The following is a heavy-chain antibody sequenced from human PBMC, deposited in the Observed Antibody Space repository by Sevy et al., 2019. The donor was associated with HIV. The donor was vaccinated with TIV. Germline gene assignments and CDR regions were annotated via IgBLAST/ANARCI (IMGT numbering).Heavy chain of an antibody. Sequence: GGSWSLSFAASGFPFPNAWLSWVPRAPGRGLGWFGRFKGKARGGAIDYAAPVKGRFNISRDDSKNTLYLQMSSLRTEDTAVYYCTTDSWSQEDYYDYWGQGTLVTVSS. D-gene: IGHD6-13*01. CDR2: FKGKARGGAI. CDR3: TTDSWSQEDYYDY. J-gene: IGHJ4*02. V-gene: IGHV3-15*01. CDR1: GFPFPNAW.